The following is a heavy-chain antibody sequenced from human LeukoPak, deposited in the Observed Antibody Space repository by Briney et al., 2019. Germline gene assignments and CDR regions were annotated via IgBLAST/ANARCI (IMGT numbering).Heavy chain of an antibody. J-gene: IGHJ3*01. V-gene: IGHV3-21*01. Sequence: GGSLRLSCAASGFTFSSYTMHWVRQIPGERPEWVSSISGDTTYIYYADSLKGRFTISRDNTNTSLFLQMNSLRAEDTATYFCARRGTDASFSSFDVWGQGTMVTVSS. CDR2: ISGDTTYI. D-gene: IGHD1-1*01. CDR3: ARRGTDASFSSFDV. CDR1: GFTFSSYT.